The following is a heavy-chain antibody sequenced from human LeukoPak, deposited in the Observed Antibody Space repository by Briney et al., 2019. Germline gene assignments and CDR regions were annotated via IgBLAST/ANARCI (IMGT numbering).Heavy chain of an antibody. CDR1: GYTFTSYA. CDR2: INTNTGNP. V-gene: IGHV7-4-1*02. Sequence: ASVKVSCKASGYTFTSYAMNWVRQAPGQGLEWMGWINTNTGNPTYAQGFTGRFVFSLDTSVSTAYLQISSLKAEDTAVYYCARVYPSAYSSGWDYWGQGTLVTVSS. J-gene: IGHJ4*02. D-gene: IGHD6-19*01. CDR3: ARVYPSAYSSGWDY.